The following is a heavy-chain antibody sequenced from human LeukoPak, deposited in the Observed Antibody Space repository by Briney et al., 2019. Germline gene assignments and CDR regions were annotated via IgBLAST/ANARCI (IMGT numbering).Heavy chain of an antibody. CDR3: ARRIEGYCTNGVCSGSNAFDI. CDR2: INHSGST. Sequence: SETLSLTCAVYGGSFSGYYWSWIRQPPGKGLEWIGEINHSGSTNYNPSLKSRVTISVDTSKNQFSLKLSPVTAADTAVYYCARRIEGYCTNGVCSGSNAFDIWGQGTMVTVSS. D-gene: IGHD2-8*01. J-gene: IGHJ3*02. CDR1: GGSFSGYY. V-gene: IGHV4-34*01.